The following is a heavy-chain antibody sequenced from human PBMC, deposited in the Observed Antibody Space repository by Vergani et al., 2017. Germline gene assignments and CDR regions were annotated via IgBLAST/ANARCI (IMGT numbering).Heavy chain of an antibody. J-gene: IGHJ5*01. D-gene: IGHD3-10*01. CDR2: INPSGGYT. CDR3: AREVVYSMVREVLSATEVYS. V-gene: IGHV1-46*03. CDR1: GYAFTSYH. Sequence: QVHLVQSGAEVKKPGASVKVSCKASGYAFTSYHMHWVRQAPGQGLEWMGIINPSGGYTRYSQKFQGSVTMTRDTSTSTVFVELSSLRSEDTSVYYCAREVVYSMVREVLSATEVYSGGQGTLVIVSS.